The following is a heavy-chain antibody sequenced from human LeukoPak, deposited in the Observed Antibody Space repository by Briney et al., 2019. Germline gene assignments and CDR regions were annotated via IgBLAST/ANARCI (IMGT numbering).Heavy chain of an antibody. V-gene: IGHV3-23*01. CDR2: ISGSGGST. J-gene: IGHJ5*02. CDR1: GFTFSSYG. CDR3: AKFDILTGIDP. Sequence: GRSLRLSCAASGFTFSSYGMSWVRQAPGKGLEWVSAISGSGGSTYYADSVKGRFTISRDNSKNTLYLQMNSLRAEDTAVYYCAKFDILTGIDPWGQGTLVTVSS. D-gene: IGHD3-9*01.